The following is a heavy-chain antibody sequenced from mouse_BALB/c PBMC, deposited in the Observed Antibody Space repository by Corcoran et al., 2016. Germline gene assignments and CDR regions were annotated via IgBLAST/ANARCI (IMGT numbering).Heavy chain of an antibody. D-gene: IGHD2-1*01. Sequence: EIQLQQSGPELMKPGASVTISCQASGSSFTSYYMHLVLQSHGKSLEWIGYIDPFNGGTSYNQKFKGKATLTVDKSSSTAYMHLSSLTSEDSAVYDCARNGGNYCQAWFAYWGQGTLVTVSA. CDR2: IDPFNGGT. J-gene: IGHJ3*01. CDR3: ARNGGNYCQAWFAY. CDR1: GSSFTSYY. V-gene: IGHV1S135*01.